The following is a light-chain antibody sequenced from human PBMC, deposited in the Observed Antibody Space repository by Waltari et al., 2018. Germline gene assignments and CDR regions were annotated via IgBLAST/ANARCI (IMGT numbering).Light chain of an antibody. Sequence: DIVLIQSPHSPAVALGDWATISCMSNQSLFYTYINIDYLDWYQKKPGQPPILLVSWASTRESGVPDRFSGSGSGTDFTLTINGLQAEDVAVYYCQQFYSRPWTFGQGTRV. V-gene: IGKV4-1*01. CDR3: QQFYSRPWT. CDR1: QSLFYTYINIDY. CDR2: WAS. J-gene: IGKJ1*01.